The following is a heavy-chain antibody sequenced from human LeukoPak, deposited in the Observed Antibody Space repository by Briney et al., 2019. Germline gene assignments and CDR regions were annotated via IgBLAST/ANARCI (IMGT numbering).Heavy chain of an antibody. Sequence: ASVKVSCKASGYTFTSHAMNWVRQAPGQGLEWMGWINTNTGNPTYAQGFTGRFVFSLDTSVSTAYLQISSLKAEDTAVYYCARQPSGIAAAGYYYYYGMDVWGQGTTVTVSS. D-gene: IGHD6-13*01. CDR1: GYTFTSHA. V-gene: IGHV7-4-1*02. CDR3: ARQPSGIAAAGYYYYYGMDV. J-gene: IGHJ6*02. CDR2: INTNTGNP.